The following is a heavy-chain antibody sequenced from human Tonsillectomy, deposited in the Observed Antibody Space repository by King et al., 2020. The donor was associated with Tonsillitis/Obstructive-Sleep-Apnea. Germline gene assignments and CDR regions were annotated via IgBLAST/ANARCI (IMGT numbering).Heavy chain of an antibody. CDR3: ARIVDTAMYSDHYYGMDV. V-gene: IGHV5-10-1*03. CDR2: IDPSDSYV. J-gene: IGHJ6*02. CDR1: GYSFTSYW. D-gene: IGHD5-18*01. Sequence: FQLVQSGAEVKKPGESLRISCKGSGYSFTSYWISWVRQMPGKGLEWMGRIDPSDSYVNYSPSFQGPFTISADNSISTAYLQWCSLKASNTAMYYCARIVDTAMYSDHYYGMDVWGQGTTITVSS.